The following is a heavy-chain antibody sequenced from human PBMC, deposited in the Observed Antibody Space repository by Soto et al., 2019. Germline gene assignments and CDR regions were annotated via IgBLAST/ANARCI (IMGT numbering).Heavy chain of an antibody. CDR2: INPFDGSR. V-gene: IGHV1-46*01. CDR3: AKEGAVRFLEWLPPYYFDY. Sequence: ASVKVSCKASGYIFTIYYLHWVRQAPGQGLEWMGWINPFDGSRMFAQSFQGRVTFTRDTSTNTLYLQMNSLRAEDTAVYYCAKEGAVRFLEWLPPYYFDYWGQGTLVTVSS. D-gene: IGHD3-3*01. CDR1: GYIFTIYY. J-gene: IGHJ4*02.